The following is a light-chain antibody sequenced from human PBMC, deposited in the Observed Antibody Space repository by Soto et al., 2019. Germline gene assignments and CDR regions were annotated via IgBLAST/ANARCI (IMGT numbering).Light chain of an antibody. CDR2: GAS. CDR1: QSVTYN. CDR3: HQYNDWPLT. J-gene: IGKJ4*01. Sequence: EVVMTQSPATLSVSPGERATLSCRASQSVTYNLAWYQQKPGQAPRLLIYGASTRATGIPARFSGSGSGTEFNLTISSPQSEDFAVYYCHQYNDWPLTFGGGTKVGIK. V-gene: IGKV3-15*01.